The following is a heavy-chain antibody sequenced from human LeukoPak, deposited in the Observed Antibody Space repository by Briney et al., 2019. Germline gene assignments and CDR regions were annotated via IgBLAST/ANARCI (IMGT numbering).Heavy chain of an antibody. D-gene: IGHD4/OR15-4a*01. CDR3: ARTFYGGKPSDY. CDR1: GGSLSSYY. Sequence: SETLSLTCTVSGGSLSSYYWSWIRQPPGKGLEWVGYIYYSGRTNYNPSLKSRVTISVDTSKNQFSLKLSSVTAADTAVYYCARTFYGGKPSDYWGQGTLVTVSS. J-gene: IGHJ4*02. CDR2: IYYSGRT. V-gene: IGHV4-59*01.